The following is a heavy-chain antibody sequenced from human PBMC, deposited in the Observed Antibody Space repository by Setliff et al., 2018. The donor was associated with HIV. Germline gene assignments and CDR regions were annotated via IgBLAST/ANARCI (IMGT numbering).Heavy chain of an antibody. V-gene: IGHV1-69*13. CDR1: GSTFTSYA. CDR3: TRGRGIIGALVY. Sequence: SVKVSCKASGSTFTSYAINWVRQAPGQGLERMGGIIPIFSTSNYAQRFQGRVTITADESTSTAYMELYNLRSEDTAMYYCTRGRGIIGALVYWGQGTLVTVSS. CDR2: IIPIFSTS. J-gene: IGHJ4*02. D-gene: IGHD2-21*01.